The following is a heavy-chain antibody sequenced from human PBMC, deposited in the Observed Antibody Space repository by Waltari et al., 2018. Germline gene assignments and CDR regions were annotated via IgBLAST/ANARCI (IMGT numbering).Heavy chain of an antibody. D-gene: IGHD3-16*01. CDR2: ISYSGST. Sequence: QLQLQESGPGLVKPSEALSLTCTVSGGSTTSRTSYWGWIRQPPGKGLEWIGSISYSGSTYHHPSLMILVTVSIGTSNNQCSLSLRSVAAADTAVYYCAGLVAHECWSSSYSLDRWGQGTLVTVSS. J-gene: IGHJ5*02. CDR1: GGSTTSRTSY. CDR3: AGLVAHECWSSSYSLDR. V-gene: IGHV4-39*07.